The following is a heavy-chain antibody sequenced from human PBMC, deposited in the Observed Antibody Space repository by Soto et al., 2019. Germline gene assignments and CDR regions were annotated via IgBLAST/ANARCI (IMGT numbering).Heavy chain of an antibody. CDR1: GDSVSSNSAA. Sequence: PSQTLSLTSVISGDSVSSNSAAWNWIRQSPSRGLECLGRTYYSSKWYNDYAVSVKSRITINPDTSKNQFSLHLNSVTPEDTAVYYCANWGMDLSGPGTTVTVSS. D-gene: IGHD1-1*01. CDR2: TYYSSKWYN. J-gene: IGHJ6*02. V-gene: IGHV6-1*01. CDR3: ANWGMDL.